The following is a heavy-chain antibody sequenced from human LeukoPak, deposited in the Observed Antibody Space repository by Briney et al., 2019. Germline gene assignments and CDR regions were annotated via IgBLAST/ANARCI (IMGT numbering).Heavy chain of an antibody. J-gene: IGHJ4*02. Sequence: GGSLRLSCAASGFTFSDYYMSWIRQAPGKGLEWVSYISSSSSYTNYADSVKGRFTISRDNAKNSLYLQMNSLRAEDTAVYHCARERIAAAGVFDYWGQGTLVTVSS. CDR3: ARERIAAAGVFDY. V-gene: IGHV3-11*06. CDR2: ISSSSSYT. D-gene: IGHD6-13*01. CDR1: GFTFSDYY.